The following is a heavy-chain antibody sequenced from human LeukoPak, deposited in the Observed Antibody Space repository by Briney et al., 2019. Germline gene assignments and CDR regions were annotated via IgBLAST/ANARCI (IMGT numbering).Heavy chain of an antibody. D-gene: IGHD2/OR15-2a*01. CDR2: IRSKADGCTT. J-gene: IGHJ4*02. V-gene: IGHV3-72*01. CDR3: VRADYYRRFYLSDY. Sequence: PGGSLRLSCAASGFTFSDHYLDWVRQAPGKGLEWVGRIRSKADGCTTQYAASVSGRFTISRDDSKNSLYLQMNSLTTEDTAVYYCVRADYYRRFYLSDYWGQGTLVTVSS. CDR1: GFTFSDHY.